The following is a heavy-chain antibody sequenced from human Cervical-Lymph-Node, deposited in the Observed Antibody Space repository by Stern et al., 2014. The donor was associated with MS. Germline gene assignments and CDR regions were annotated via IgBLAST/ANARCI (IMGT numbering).Heavy chain of an antibody. CDR3: AHSPSLELWAHYFDY. J-gene: IGHJ4*02. CDR1: GFSLSTSGVG. CDR2: LYWGAVN. Sequence: QVTLRESGPTLVKPTQTLTLTCTFSGFSLSTSGVGVGWIRQPPGEALEWLALLYWGAVNRYSPSLKSRLTITKDTSKNQVVLTMTNVDPVDTATYYCAHSPSLELWAHYFDYWGQGTLVTVSS. D-gene: IGHD1-7*01. V-gene: IGHV2-5*02.